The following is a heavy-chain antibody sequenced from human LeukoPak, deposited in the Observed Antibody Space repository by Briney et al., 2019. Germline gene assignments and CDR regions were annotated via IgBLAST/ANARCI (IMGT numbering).Heavy chain of an antibody. V-gene: IGHV3-23*01. CDR2: ISSTGGTA. CDR1: GFTFSSFG. Sequence: PGGSLRLSCAASGFTFSSFGMSWVRQAPGKGLEWVSAISSTGGTAYYADSVKGRFTISRDNAKNSLYLQMNSLRAEDTAVYYCARDRANYGGNHNYWYFDLWGRGTLVTVSS. CDR3: ARDRANYGGNHNYWYFDL. D-gene: IGHD4-23*01. J-gene: IGHJ2*01.